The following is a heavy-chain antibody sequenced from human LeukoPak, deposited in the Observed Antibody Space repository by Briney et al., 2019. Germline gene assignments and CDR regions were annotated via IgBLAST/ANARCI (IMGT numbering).Heavy chain of an antibody. J-gene: IGHJ5*02. CDR1: GFTFSSYG. D-gene: IGHD1-1*01. Sequence: PGGSLRLSCAASGFTFSSYGMHWVRQAPGKGLEWVSYISSSGRTIYYADSVKGRFTISRDNAKNSLYLQMNSLRAEDTAVYYCASEHATTWFDPWGQGTLVTVSS. CDR3: ASEHATTWFDP. CDR2: ISSSGRTI. V-gene: IGHV3-48*04.